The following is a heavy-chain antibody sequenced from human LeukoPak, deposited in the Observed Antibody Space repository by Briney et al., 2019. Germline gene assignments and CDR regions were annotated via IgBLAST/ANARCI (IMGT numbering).Heavy chain of an antibody. D-gene: IGHD5-12*01. CDR1: GFTFSDYY. V-gene: IGHV3-11*01. Sequence: PGGSLRLSCAASGFTFSDYYMSWIRQAPGKGLEWVAYITSTGDDIYYADSVWGRFTISRDNAKNALFLRMTSLRVEDTATYYCASDIVATSGDFWGQGTLVSVSS. J-gene: IGHJ4*02. CDR3: ASDIVATSGDF. CDR2: ITSTGDDI.